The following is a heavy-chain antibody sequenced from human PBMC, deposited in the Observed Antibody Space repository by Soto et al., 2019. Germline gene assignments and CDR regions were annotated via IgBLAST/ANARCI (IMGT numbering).Heavy chain of an antibody. CDR2: IHSSGSS. Sequence: SETLSLTCTISGGSISSYYWSWIRQPAGKGLEWIGRIHSSGSSNYNRSLKSRVTMSVDTSKNQFSLNLSSVTAADTAVYYCAREYYDILTGSGGWFDPWGQGTLVTVPQ. D-gene: IGHD3-9*01. J-gene: IGHJ5*02. V-gene: IGHV4-4*07. CDR1: GGSISSYY. CDR3: AREYYDILTGSGGWFDP.